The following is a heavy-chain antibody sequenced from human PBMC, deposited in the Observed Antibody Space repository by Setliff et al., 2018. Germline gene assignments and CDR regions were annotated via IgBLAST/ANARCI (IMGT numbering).Heavy chain of an antibody. CDR1: GDSISSRTYY. D-gene: IGHD3-3*01. V-gene: IGHV4-61*09. CDR2: IYTSWST. J-gene: IGHJ6*03. CDR3: ARMSAFLYMDV. Sequence: SETLSLTCTVSGDSISSRTYYWSWIRQPAGKGLEWIGHIYTSWSTISNPSLKSRVTISLDTSKNQFSLKLSSVTAADTAVDCCARMSAFLYMDVWGKGTPVGVSS.